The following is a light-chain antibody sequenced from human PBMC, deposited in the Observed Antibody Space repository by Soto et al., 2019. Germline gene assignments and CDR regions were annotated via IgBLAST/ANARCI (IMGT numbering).Light chain of an antibody. CDR1: SSNIGENP. J-gene: IGLJ3*02. V-gene: IGLV1-44*01. CDR2: RDD. Sequence: QSVLTQPPSSSGAPGQRVTISCSGSSSNIGENPVNWYQHLPGTAPKVLINRDDQRPSGVPDRFSGSKSGTSASLAISGLQSEDESDYYWAAWDDSLDAWVFGGGTKLTVL. CDR3: AAWDDSLDAWV.